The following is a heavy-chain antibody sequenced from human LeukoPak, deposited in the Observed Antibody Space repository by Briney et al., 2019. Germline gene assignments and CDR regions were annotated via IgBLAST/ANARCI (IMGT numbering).Heavy chain of an antibody. V-gene: IGHV4-38-2*02. CDR2: IYHSGST. CDR3: ARDYSGSYLDY. Sequence: PSETLSLTCAVSGYSISSGYYWGWIRQPPGKGLEWIGSIYHSGSTYNNPSLKSRVTISVDTSKNQFSLKLSSVTAADTAVYYCARDYSGSYLDYWGQGTLVTVSS. J-gene: IGHJ4*02. D-gene: IGHD1-26*01. CDR1: GYSISSGYY.